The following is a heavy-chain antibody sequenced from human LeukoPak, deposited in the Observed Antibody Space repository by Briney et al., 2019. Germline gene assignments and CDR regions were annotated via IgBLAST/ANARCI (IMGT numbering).Heavy chain of an antibody. J-gene: IGHJ4*02. Sequence: GGSLRLSCAASGFTFSSYAMSWVRQAPGKGLEWVSAISGSGGSTYYADSVKGRFTISRDNSKNTLYLQMNSLRAEDTAVYYCAKVPRGPPNPKNDYWGQGTLVTVSS. V-gene: IGHV3-23*01. CDR1: GFTFSSYA. CDR3: AKVPRGPPNPKNDY. D-gene: IGHD3-16*01. CDR2: ISGSGGST.